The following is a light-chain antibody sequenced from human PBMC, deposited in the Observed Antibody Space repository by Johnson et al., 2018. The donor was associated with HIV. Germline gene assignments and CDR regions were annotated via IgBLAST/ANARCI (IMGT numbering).Light chain of an antibody. J-gene: IGLJ1*01. CDR3: GTWDSGLGAVYV. CDR1: SSNIGNNY. V-gene: IGLV1-51*01. Sequence: QSVLTQPPSVSAAPGQTVTISCSGSSSNIGNNYVSWYQQLPGTVPKLLIYDNNKRPSGIPDRFSGSKSGTSATLGITGLQTGDEADYYCGTWDSGLGAVYVFGPGTNVTVL. CDR2: DNN.